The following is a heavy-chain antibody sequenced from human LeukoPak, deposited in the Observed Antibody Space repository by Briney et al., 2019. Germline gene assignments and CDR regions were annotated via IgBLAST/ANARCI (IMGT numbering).Heavy chain of an antibody. Sequence: GGSLRLSCAASGFTFSSYWMHWVRPAPGKGLVWVSRINSDGSSTSYADSVKGRFTISRDNAKNTLYLQMNSLRAEDTAVYYCARDQLYCSGGFCYHDYWGQGTLVTVSS. D-gene: IGHD2-15*01. CDR2: INSDGSST. CDR3: ARDQLYCSGGFCYHDY. J-gene: IGHJ4*02. CDR1: GFTFSSYW. V-gene: IGHV3-74*01.